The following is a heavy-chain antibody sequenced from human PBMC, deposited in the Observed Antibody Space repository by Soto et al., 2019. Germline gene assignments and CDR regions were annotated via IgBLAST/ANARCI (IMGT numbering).Heavy chain of an antibody. CDR2: IYYSGST. Sequence: SETLSLTCTVSGGSISSSSYYWGWIRPPPGKGLEWIGSIYYSGSTYYNPSLKSRVTISVDTSKNQFSLKLSSVTAADTAVYYCARHSGSYFGFDYWGQGTLVTVSS. V-gene: IGHV4-39*01. J-gene: IGHJ4*02. CDR3: ARHSGSYFGFDY. CDR1: GGSISSSSYY. D-gene: IGHD1-26*01.